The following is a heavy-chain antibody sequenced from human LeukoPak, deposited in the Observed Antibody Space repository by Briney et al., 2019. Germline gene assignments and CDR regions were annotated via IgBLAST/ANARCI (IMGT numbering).Heavy chain of an antibody. V-gene: IGHV3-33*06. Sequence: GGSLRPSCAASGFTFSSYGMHWVRQAPGKGLEWVAVIWYDGSNKYYADSVKGRFTISRDNSKNTLYLQMNSLRAEDTAVYYCAKDLLYYCSSTSCYALDPWGQGTLVTVSS. CDR3: AKDLLYYCSSTSCYALDP. CDR1: GFTFSSYG. D-gene: IGHD2-2*01. J-gene: IGHJ5*02. CDR2: IWYDGSNK.